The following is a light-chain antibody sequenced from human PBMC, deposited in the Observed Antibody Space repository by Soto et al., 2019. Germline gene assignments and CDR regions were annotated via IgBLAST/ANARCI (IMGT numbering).Light chain of an antibody. CDR3: QQRSNWPPIT. V-gene: IGKV3D-20*02. Sequence: EIALTQSPGTLSLSPGERATLSCRASQTLSNSFIAWYQQKPGQAPRLLIYGASSRATGIPDRFSGSGSGTDFTLTISSLEPEDFAVYYCQQRSNWPPITFGQGTRLEIK. J-gene: IGKJ5*01. CDR1: QTLSNSF. CDR2: GAS.